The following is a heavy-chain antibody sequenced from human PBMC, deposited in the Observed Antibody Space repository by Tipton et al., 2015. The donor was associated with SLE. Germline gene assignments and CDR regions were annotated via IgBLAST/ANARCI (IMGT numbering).Heavy chain of an antibody. CDR3: AGARQGYCSGGTCYVLDY. V-gene: IGHV4-59*11. CDR2: ISYSETT. CDR1: GGSISSHF. Sequence: TLSLTCTVSGGSISSHFWTWIRQPPGKGLEWIGYISYSETTNYNPSLKSRVTISVDTSKNQFSLNLRSVTAADTAVYYCAGARQGYCSGGTCYVLDYWGQGTLVTVSS. J-gene: IGHJ4*02. D-gene: IGHD2-15*01.